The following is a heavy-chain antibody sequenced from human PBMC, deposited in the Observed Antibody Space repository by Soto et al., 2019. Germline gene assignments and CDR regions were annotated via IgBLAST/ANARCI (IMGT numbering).Heavy chain of an antibody. CDR2: INREGRES. J-gene: IGHJ5*02. Sequence: GGSLRLSYEASGFTFSSYWMHWVRQAKGKGLEWVASINREGRESSYVDSVKGRFTISRDNAKNSLYLQMNSLSVDDTGLYYCVGSNIVSAWGQGTLVTVSS. D-gene: IGHD5-12*01. CDR3: VGSNIVSA. CDR1: GFTFSSYW. V-gene: IGHV3-74*01.